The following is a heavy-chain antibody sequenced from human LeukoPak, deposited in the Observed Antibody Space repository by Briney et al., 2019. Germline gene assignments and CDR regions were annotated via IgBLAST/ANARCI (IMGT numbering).Heavy chain of an antibody. D-gene: IGHD3-3*01. V-gene: IGHV3-53*01. Sequence: GGSLRLSCAASGFTVSSNYMSWVRQAPGKGLEWVSVIYSGGSTYYADSVKGRFTISRDNSKNTLYLQMNSLRAEDTAVYYCARNSITIFGVVRNYYYGMDVWGQGTTVTVSS. J-gene: IGHJ6*02. CDR3: ARNSITIFGVVRNYYYGMDV. CDR1: GFTVSSNY. CDR2: IYSGGST.